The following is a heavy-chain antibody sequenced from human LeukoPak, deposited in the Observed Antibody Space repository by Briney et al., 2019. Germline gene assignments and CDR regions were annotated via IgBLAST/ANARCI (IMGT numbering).Heavy chain of an antibody. J-gene: IGHJ4*02. CDR2: INPNRGGT. D-gene: IGHD2-2*01. V-gene: IGHV1-2*02. Sequence: GASAKVSCKASGYTFTGYYMHWVRQAPGQGLEWMGWINPNRGGTKYAQKFQGKLTMTRDKSISTAYMELSRLRSDDTAVYYCARTGLRLHPYCSSTSCYLGYWGQGTLVTVSS. CDR3: ARTGLRLHPYCSSTSCYLGY. CDR1: GYTFTGYY.